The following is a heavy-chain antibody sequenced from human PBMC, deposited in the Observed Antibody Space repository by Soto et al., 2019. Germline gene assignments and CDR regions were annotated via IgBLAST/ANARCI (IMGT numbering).Heavy chain of an antibody. V-gene: IGHV2-5*01. CDR3: AHRPPKFSTAWLAFNF. D-gene: IGHD6-19*01. J-gene: IGHJ3*01. CDR2: ISWNDER. Sequence: QITLKESGPTLVKPTQTLTMTCTVSGFSLTTHEVGVGWLRQPPGKALEWLAFISWNDERRYSPSLKSRLTIPPDTSQNQVVLTMTDVDPADTGTYFCAHRPPKFSTAWLAFNFWGPGIRVAVSS. CDR1: GFSLTTHEVG.